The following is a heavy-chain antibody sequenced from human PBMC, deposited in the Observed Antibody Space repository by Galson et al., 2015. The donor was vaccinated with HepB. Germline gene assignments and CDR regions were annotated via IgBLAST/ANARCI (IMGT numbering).Heavy chain of an antibody. V-gene: IGHV3-30*04. CDR2: ISYDGSNK. Sequence: SLRLSCAASGFTFSSYAMHWVRQAPGKGLEWVAVISYDGSNKYYADSVKGRFTISRDNSKNTLYLQMNSLRAEDTAVYYCAFSPIVATNWRGGDFAFDIWGQGTMVTVSS. D-gene: IGHD5-12*01. CDR3: AFSPIVATNWRGGDFAFDI. CDR1: GFTFSSYA. J-gene: IGHJ3*02.